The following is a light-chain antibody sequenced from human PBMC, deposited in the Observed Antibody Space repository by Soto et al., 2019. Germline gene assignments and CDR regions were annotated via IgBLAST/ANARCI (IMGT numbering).Light chain of an antibody. CDR3: AVWDNSLNGVA. J-gene: IGLJ2*01. CDR1: TSDFNY. CDR2: DVT. Sequence: QSALTQPRSVSGSPGQSVTISCTGTTSDFNYVSWYLHHPGKAPKLMIFDVTKRPSGVPDRFSGSRSGNTASLTISGLRSEDEADYYCAVWDNSLNGVAFGGGTKLTVL. V-gene: IGLV2-11*01.